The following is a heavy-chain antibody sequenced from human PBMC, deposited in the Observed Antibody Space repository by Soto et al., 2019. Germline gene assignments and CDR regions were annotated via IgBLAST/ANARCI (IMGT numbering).Heavy chain of an antibody. Sequence: SETRSLTCTVSGGSISSGGYYWSWIRQHPGKGLEWIGYIYNSGSTYYNPSLKSRVTISVDTSKNHFSLKLSSVTAADTAVYYCARERIYYDSSGYYHYFNYWGQGTLVTVSS. CDR2: IYNSGST. CDR3: ARERIYYDSSGYYHYFNY. V-gene: IGHV4-31*03. CDR1: GGSISSGGYY. D-gene: IGHD3-22*01. J-gene: IGHJ4*02.